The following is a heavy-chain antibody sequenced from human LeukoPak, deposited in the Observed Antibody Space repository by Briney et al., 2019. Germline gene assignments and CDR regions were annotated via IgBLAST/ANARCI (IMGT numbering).Heavy chain of an antibody. D-gene: IGHD6-19*01. CDR3: ARVRGAVAGTRDYYFDY. CDR1: GGTFSSYA. V-gene: IGHV1-69*13. Sequence: ASVKVSCKASGGTFSSYAISWVRQAPGQGLEWMGGIIPIFGTANYAQKFQGGVTITADGSTSTAYMELSSLRSEDTAVYYCARVRGAVAGTRDYYFDYWGQGTLVTVSS. CDR2: IIPIFGTA. J-gene: IGHJ4*02.